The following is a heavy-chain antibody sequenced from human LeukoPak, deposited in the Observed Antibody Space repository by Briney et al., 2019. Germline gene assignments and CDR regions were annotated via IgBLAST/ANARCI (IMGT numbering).Heavy chain of an antibody. V-gene: IGHV1-18*01. Sequence: ASVSVSYRASGYTFTIYDINWVREAPGQGREWMGWISAYNGNTNYTQKLQGRVTMTTDTSTTTAYMELRSLRSDDTAVYYCAREGLFRWFDPWAREPWSPSPQ. D-gene: IGHD3-3*01. CDR2: ISAYNGNT. CDR1: GYTFTIYD. CDR3: AREGLFRWFDP. J-gene: IGHJ5*02.